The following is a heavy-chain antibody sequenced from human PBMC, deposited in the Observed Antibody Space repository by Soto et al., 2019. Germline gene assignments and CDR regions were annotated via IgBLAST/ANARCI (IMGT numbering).Heavy chain of an antibody. Sequence: ESGGGLVQPGGSLRLSCAASGFTFSSYEMNWVRQAPGKGLEWVSYISSSGSTIYYADSVKGRFTISRDNAKNSLYLQMNSLRAEDTAVYYCARADDFWSGSRYWGQGTLVTVSS. CDR3: ARADDFWSGSRY. D-gene: IGHD3-3*01. J-gene: IGHJ4*02. CDR2: ISSSGSTI. CDR1: GFTFSSYE. V-gene: IGHV3-48*03.